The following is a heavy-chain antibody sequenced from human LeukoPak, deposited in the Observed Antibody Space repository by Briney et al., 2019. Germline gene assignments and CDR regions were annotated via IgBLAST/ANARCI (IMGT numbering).Heavy chain of an antibody. CDR2: INAGTGNT. V-gene: IGHV1-3*01. J-gene: IGHJ4*02. Sequence: ASVTVSCKASGYTFTNYAMHWVRQAPGQRLEWMGWINAGTGNTKYSQKFQGRVTITRDTSASTAYMELSSLRSEDTAVYYCARDGSSWYDYWGQGTLVTVSS. CDR1: GYTFTNYA. CDR3: ARDGSSWYDY. D-gene: IGHD6-13*01.